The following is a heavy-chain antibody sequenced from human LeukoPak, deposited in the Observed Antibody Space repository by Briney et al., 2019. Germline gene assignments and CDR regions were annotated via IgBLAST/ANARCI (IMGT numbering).Heavy chain of an antibody. CDR1: GGPISSYY. D-gene: IGHD6-13*01. CDR2: IYYSGST. CDR3: VRTSSSSWYGVIIGWFDP. Sequence: SEPLTLTCTVSGGPISSYYWSWIRQPPGKGLEWIAYIYYSGSTNHNPSLKSRVTISLDTSKNQFSLKLSFVTAADTAVYYCVRTSSSSWYGVIIGWFDPWGQGTLVTVSS. V-gene: IGHV4-59*01. J-gene: IGHJ5*02.